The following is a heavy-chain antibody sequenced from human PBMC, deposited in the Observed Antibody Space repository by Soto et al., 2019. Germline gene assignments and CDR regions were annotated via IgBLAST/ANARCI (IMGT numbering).Heavy chain of an antibody. V-gene: IGHV3-33*08. CDR2: IWYDGSNK. CDR3: ARGNDYGARIDY. Sequence: GSLRLSCAASGFTFSSYAMSWVRQAPGKGLEWVAVIWYDGSNKYYADSVKGRFTISRDNSKNTLYLQMNSLRAEDTAVYYCARGNDYGARIDYWGQGTLVTVSS. J-gene: IGHJ4*02. D-gene: IGHD4-17*01. CDR1: GFTFSSYA.